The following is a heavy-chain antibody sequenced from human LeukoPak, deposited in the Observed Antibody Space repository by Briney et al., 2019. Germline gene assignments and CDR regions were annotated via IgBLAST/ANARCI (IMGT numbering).Heavy chain of an antibody. CDR2: IIPILGIA. J-gene: IGHJ4*02. CDR1: GGTFSSYA. Sequence: ASVKVSCKASGGTFSSYAISWVRQAPGQGLEWMGRIIPILGIANYAQKFQGRVTITADKSTSTAYMELSSLRSEDTAVYYCAGVGYCSGGSCVSGDYWGQGTLVTVSS. CDR3: AGVGYCSGGSCVSGDY. V-gene: IGHV1-69*04. D-gene: IGHD2-15*01.